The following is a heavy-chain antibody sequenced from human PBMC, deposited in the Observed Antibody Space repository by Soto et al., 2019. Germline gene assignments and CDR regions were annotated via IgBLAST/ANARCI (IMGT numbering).Heavy chain of an antibody. CDR1: GYTLTELS. CDR3: ATSRERYCSGGSCYEFDP. CDR2: FDPEFGTA. J-gene: IGHJ5*02. D-gene: IGHD2-15*01. V-gene: IGHV1-24*01. Sequence: GASVKVSCKVSGYTLTELSMHWVRQAPGKGLEWMGGFDPEFGTANYAQKFQGRVTITADESTSTAYMELSSLRSEDTAVYYCATSRERYCSGGSCYEFDPWGQGTQVTVSS.